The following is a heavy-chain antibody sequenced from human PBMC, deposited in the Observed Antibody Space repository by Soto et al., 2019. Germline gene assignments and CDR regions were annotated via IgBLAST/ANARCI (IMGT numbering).Heavy chain of an antibody. Sequence: EVQLVESGGGLVKPGGSLRLSCAASGFTFSSYSMNWVRQAPGKGLEWVSSISSSSSYIYYADSVKGRFTISRDNAKNSLYLQMNSLRAEDKAVYYCARGTDTVTTDYWGQGTLVTVSS. CDR3: ARGTDTVTTDY. CDR1: GFTFSSYS. J-gene: IGHJ4*02. CDR2: ISSSSSYI. D-gene: IGHD4-17*01. V-gene: IGHV3-21*01.